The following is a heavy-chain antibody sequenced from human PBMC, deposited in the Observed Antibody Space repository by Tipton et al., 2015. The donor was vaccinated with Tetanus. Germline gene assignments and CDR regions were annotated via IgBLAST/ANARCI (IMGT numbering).Heavy chain of an antibody. V-gene: IGHV1-69*06. J-gene: IGHJ4*02. CDR2: IIPIFGTP. D-gene: IGHD1-26*01. Sequence: QVQLVQSGPEVKKPGSSVKVSCKASGDTFSNYAISWVRQAPGQGLEWMGGIIPIFGTPYYAQNFQGRVSIAADTSTNTAYMNLYSLTSDDTAIYYCARDHDLGAPLDYWGQGTLVTVSS. CDR3: ARDHDLGAPLDY. CDR1: GDTFSNYA.